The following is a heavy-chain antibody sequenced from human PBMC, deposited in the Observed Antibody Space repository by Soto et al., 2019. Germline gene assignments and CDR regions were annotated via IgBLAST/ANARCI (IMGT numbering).Heavy chain of an antibody. CDR1: GFTFSSYW. J-gene: IGHJ4*02. V-gene: IGHV3-74*01. CDR3: AKDYGDSPFDY. CDR2: INSGGSST. D-gene: IGHD4-17*01. Sequence: GGSLRLSCAASGFTFSSYWIHWVRQAPGKGLVWVSRINSGGSSTSYADSVKGRFTISRDNAKNTLYLQMNSLRAEDTAVYYRAKDYGDSPFDYWGQGTXVTVSS.